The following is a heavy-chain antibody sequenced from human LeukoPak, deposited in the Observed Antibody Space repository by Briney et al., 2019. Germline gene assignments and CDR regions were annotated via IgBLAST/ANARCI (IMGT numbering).Heavy chain of an antibody. CDR1: GYTFTSYY. CDR2: INPSGGST. J-gene: IGHJ6*02. V-gene: IGHV1-46*01. Sequence: ASVKVSCKASGYTFTSYYMHWVRQAPGQGLEWMGIINPSGGSTSCAQKFQGRVTMTRDTSTSTVYMELSSLRSEDTAVYYCARVDCSSTSCYSSYYYGMDVWGQGTTATVSS. CDR3: ARVDCSSTSCYSSYYYGMDV. D-gene: IGHD2-2*01.